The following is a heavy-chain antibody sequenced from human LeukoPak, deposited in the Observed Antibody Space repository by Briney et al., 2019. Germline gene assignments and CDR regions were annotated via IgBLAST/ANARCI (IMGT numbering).Heavy chain of an antibody. J-gene: IGHJ4*02. D-gene: IGHD2-21*01. V-gene: IGHV4-39*01. CDR3: ARQALWFFDH. Sequence: SETLSLTCTVSGGSISSNSNYWAWIRQPPGRGLEWIGSITYGGSTYYSPSLESRVTISVDTSKNQFSLNLSSVTAADTAVYYCARQALWFFDHWGQGTLVTVSS. CDR2: ITYGGST. CDR1: GGSISSNSNY.